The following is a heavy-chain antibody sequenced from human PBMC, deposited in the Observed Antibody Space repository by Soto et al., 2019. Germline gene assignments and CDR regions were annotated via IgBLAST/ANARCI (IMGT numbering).Heavy chain of an antibody. J-gene: IGHJ6*02. CDR2: ISGYNGNT. CDR1: GYSFTTYG. CDR3: AREGPAPYYYYGRAV. Sequence: QVQLVQSRGEVKKPGASVKVSCKTSGYSFTTYGISWVRQAPGQGLEWMGWISGYNGNTNYAQNLQGRGTMTTHTSPSTAYMELRSLRSDDTAVYYCAREGPAPYYYYGRAVWGQGSTVTVSS. V-gene: IGHV1-18*01.